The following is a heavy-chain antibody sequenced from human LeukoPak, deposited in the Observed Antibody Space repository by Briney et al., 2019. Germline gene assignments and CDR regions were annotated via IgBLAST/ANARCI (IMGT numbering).Heavy chain of an antibody. CDR1: GGTFSSHV. J-gene: IGHJ4*02. CDR2: IIPIFGTA. D-gene: IGHD2-2*01. Sequence: SVKVSCKASGGTFSSHVISWVRQAPGQGLEWMGGIIPIFGTANYAQKFQGRVTITTDESTSTAYMELSSLRSEDTAVYYCARHRCSSTSCYVLYWGQGTLVTVSS. CDR3: ARHRCSSTSCYVLY. V-gene: IGHV1-69*05.